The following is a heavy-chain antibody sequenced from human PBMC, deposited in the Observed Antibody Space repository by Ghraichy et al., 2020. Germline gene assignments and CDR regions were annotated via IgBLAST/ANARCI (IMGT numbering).Heavy chain of an antibody. J-gene: IGHJ6*02. V-gene: IGHV1-18*01. CDR1: GYTFTTYG. Sequence: ASVKVSCKASGYTFTTYGISWVRQAPGQGLEWMGWINSYNGHTNYAQKLQGRVTMTTDTSTNTAYMELRSLRSDDTAVYYCARPGSDCTTTSCYNFYYFGLDIWGQGTTVTVSS. CDR2: INSYNGHT. D-gene: IGHD2-2*01. CDR3: ARPGSDCTTTSCYNFYYFGLDI.